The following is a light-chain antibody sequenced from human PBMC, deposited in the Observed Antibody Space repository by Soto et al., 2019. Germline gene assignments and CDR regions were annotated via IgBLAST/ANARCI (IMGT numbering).Light chain of an antibody. V-gene: IGKV3-15*01. CDR1: QGLGPN. Sequence: EVLTKQSPATLSVSPRERATLSCRASQGLGPNLAWYQQKPGQAPRLLIYAASTRATGVPGRFSGSGSGTEFTLTISSLQSEDFAVYYWQQYNNWTAWTFGQG. CDR2: AAS. J-gene: IGKJ1*01. CDR3: QQYNNWTAWT.